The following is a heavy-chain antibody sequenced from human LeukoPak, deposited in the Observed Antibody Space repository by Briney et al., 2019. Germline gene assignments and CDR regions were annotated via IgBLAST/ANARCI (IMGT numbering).Heavy chain of an antibody. V-gene: IGHV3-21*01. J-gene: IGHJ4*02. CDR1: GFTFTTYS. D-gene: IGHD4-17*01. Sequence: GGSLRLSCEASGFTFTTYSMTWVRQAPGKGLEWVSIIGSGSSAIFSADALKGRFTISRDDAKNLLCLDMNSLRAEDTAVYYCARGHTAVTRHFDFWGQGTLVTVSS. CDR3: ARGHTAVTRHFDF. CDR2: IGSGSSAI.